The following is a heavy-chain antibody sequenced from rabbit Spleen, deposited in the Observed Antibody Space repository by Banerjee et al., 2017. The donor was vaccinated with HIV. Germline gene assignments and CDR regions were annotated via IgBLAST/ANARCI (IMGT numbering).Heavy chain of an antibody. D-gene: IGHD8-1*01. Sequence: QSLEESGGDMVKPGASLTLTCTASGFSFSSSYYMCWVRQAPGKGLEWIACINAVTGKPVYASWVNGRFTISKTSSTMVTLQMTSLTVADTATYFCARDTASSFSSYGMDLWGQGTLVTVS. CDR3: ARDTASSFSSYGMDL. V-gene: IGHV1S40*01. CDR2: INAVTGKP. CDR1: GFSFSSSYY. J-gene: IGHJ6*01.